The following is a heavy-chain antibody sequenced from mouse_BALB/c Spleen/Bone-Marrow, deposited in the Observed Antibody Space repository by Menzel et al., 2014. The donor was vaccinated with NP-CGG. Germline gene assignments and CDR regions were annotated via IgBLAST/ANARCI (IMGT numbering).Heavy chain of an antibody. CDR3: ASYVYGYYFDY. Sequence: EVKLVESGAELVKPGVSVKLSCTASGFNIKDTYIHWVKQRPEQGLEWIGRIDPANDNTKYDPKFQGKATITADTSSSTAYLQLSSLTSEDTAVYYCASYVYGYYFDYWDQATTLTVSS. CDR1: GFNIKDTY. CDR2: IDPANDNT. D-gene: IGHD2-2*01. J-gene: IGHJ2*01. V-gene: IGHV14-3*02.